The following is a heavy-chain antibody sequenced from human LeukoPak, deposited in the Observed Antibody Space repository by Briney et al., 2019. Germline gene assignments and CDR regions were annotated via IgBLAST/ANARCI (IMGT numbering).Heavy chain of an antibody. CDR3: AKGRYSSGWNWYFDL. Sequence: GGSLRLSCAASGFTFSSCGMHWVRQAPGKGLEWVAVISYDGSNKDYADSVKGRFTISRDNSKNTLYLQMNSLRAEDTAVYYCAKGRYSSGWNWYFDLWGRGTLVTVSS. D-gene: IGHD6-19*01. CDR2: ISYDGSNK. J-gene: IGHJ2*01. CDR1: GFTFSSCG. V-gene: IGHV3-30*18.